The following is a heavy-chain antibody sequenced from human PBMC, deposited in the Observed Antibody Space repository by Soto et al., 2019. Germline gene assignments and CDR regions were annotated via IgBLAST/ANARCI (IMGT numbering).Heavy chain of an antibody. CDR3: AKARDCIGGSCYTRWFDP. CDR2: IRGGGGST. D-gene: IGHD2-15*01. J-gene: IGHJ5*02. Sequence: EVQLLESGGGLVEPGGSLRLSCAASGFTFSGYAMTWVRQSPEKGLEWVSEIRGGGGSTYYADSVKGRFIISRDNSKTTLFLQRNSVRADETAVYYCAKARDCIGGSCYTRWFDPWGQGTLVTVSS. V-gene: IGHV3-23*01. CDR1: GFTFSGYA.